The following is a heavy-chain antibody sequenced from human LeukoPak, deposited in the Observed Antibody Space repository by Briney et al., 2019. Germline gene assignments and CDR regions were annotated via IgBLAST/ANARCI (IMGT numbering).Heavy chain of an antibody. D-gene: IGHD2-15*01. V-gene: IGHV1-46*01. CDR1: GYTFTSYY. Sequence: ASVKVSCKASGYTFTSYYMHWVRQAPGQGLEWMGIINPSGGSTSYAQKFQGRVTMTTDTSTSTVYMELSSLRSEDTAVYYCARDPWGGYCSGGSCETSNDYWGQGTLVTVSS. CDR2: INPSGGST. CDR3: ARDPWGGYCSGGSCETSNDY. J-gene: IGHJ4*02.